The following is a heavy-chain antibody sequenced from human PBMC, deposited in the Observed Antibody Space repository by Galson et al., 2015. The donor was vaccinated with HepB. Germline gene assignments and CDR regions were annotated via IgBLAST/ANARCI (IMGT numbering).Heavy chain of an antibody. J-gene: IGHJ3*02. CDR1: GASISGYY. CDR3: ARLSRNAFDI. CDR2: IYYTGST. V-gene: IGHV4-59*08. Sequence: LSLTCTVSGASISGYYWSWIRQPPGKGLEWIGYIYYTGSTNYNPSLKSRVTISVDTSKNQFSLKLSSVTAADTAVYYCARLSRNAFDIWGQGTMVTVSS.